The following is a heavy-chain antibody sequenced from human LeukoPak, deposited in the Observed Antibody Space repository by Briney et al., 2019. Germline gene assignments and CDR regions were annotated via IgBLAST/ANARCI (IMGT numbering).Heavy chain of an antibody. J-gene: IGHJ4*02. D-gene: IGHD3-22*01. V-gene: IGHV3-30-3*01. CDR1: GFTFSSYA. CDR2: ISYDGSNK. CDR3: ARDGGITMIVMGTFDY. Sequence: GGSLRLSCAASGFTFSSYAMHWVRQAPGKGLEWVAVISYDGSNKYYADSVKGRFTISRDNSKNTLYLQMDSLRAEDTAVYYCARDGGITMIVMGTFDYWGQGTLVTVSS.